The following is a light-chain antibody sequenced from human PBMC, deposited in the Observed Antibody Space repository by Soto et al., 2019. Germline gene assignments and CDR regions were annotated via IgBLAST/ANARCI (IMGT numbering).Light chain of an antibody. V-gene: IGKV3-20*01. CDR2: GAS. Sequence: EVVLTQSPGTLSLSPGERATLSCRASQSVSASYLGWYQQKPGQAPRLLIYGASIRATGIPYRFSGSGSGTDFTLTISSLEPEDFAVYYCQQYGSPPLTFGGGTKVEIK. CDR3: QQYGSPPLT. CDR1: QSVSASY. J-gene: IGKJ4*01.